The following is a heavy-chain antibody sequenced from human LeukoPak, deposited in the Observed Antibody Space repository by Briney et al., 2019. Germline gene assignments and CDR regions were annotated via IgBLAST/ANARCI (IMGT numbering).Heavy chain of an antibody. CDR3: ARDLAYCGGDCYPRPYYYGMDV. CDR2: IWYDGSNK. V-gene: IGHV3-33*01. J-gene: IGHJ6*02. Sequence: GRSLRLSCAASGFTFSSCGMHWVRQAPGKGLEWVAVIWYDGSNKYYADSVKGRFTISRDNSKNTLYLQMNSLRAEDTAVYYCARDLAYCGGDCYPRPYYYGMDVWGQGTTVTVSS. CDR1: GFTFSSCG. D-gene: IGHD2-21*02.